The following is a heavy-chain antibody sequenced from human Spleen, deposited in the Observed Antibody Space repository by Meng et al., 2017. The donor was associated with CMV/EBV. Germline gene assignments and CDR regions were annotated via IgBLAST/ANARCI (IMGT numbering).Heavy chain of an antibody. CDR3: VKEEEEVVISTDPYNWFDP. CDR2: IIRILGET. J-gene: IGHJ5*02. D-gene: IGHD2-21*01. CDR1: GYTFTAYY. V-gene: IGHV1-69*04. Sequence: SVKVSCKASGYTFTAYYIHWVRQAPGQGLEWMGRIIRILGETTYAQKFQGRVTITADKSTSTVYMELSSLRSEDTAVYYCVKEEEEVVISTDPYNWFDPWGQGTLVTVSS.